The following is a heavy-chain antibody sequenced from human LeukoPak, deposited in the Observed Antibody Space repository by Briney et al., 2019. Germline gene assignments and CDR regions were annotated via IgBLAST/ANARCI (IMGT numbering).Heavy chain of an antibody. V-gene: IGHV4-4*07. Sequence: SETLSLTCTVSSGSISSYYWSWIRQPAGRGLEWIGRIYTSGSTNYNPSLKSRVTMSVDTSKNQFSLKLSSVTAADTAVYYCARSIAARLFDYWGQGTLVTVSS. CDR1: SGSISSYY. J-gene: IGHJ4*02. CDR3: ARSIAARLFDY. CDR2: IYTSGST. D-gene: IGHD6-6*01.